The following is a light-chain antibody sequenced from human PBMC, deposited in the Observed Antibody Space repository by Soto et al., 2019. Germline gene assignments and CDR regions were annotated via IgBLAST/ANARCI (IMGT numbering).Light chain of an antibody. V-gene: IGLV1-40*01. Sequence: QSALTQPPSVSGAPGQRVTISCTGSRSNIGAGYDVHWYQQLPGTAPKLLVSGNTNRPSGVPDRFSGSKSGTSASLAITGXQAXXXAXYYCQSFDSSLSGWVFGGGTKLTVL. J-gene: IGLJ3*02. CDR3: QSFDSSLSGWV. CDR1: RSNIGAGYD. CDR2: GNT.